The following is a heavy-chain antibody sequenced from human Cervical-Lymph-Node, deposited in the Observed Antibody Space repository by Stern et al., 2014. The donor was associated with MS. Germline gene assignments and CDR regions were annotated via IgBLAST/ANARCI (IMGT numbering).Heavy chain of an antibody. Sequence: QVQLQESGPGLVKPSETLSLTCTVSGGSIRTFSWSWIRQPRGRGLEWIGCVYYNGTTTHNPSLKSRVTMSVDTSKSQLSLRLHSVTAADTAVYYCARHSVGVKDFDSWGQGTLVTVSS. V-gene: IGHV4-59*01. CDR2: VYYNGTT. D-gene: IGHD4-23*01. CDR1: GGSIRTFS. J-gene: IGHJ4*02. CDR3: ARHSVGVKDFDS.